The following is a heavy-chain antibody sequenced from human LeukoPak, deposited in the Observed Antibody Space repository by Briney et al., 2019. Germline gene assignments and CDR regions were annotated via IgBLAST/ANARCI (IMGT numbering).Heavy chain of an antibody. CDR2: TYYRSKWYN. V-gene: IGHV6-1*01. CDR3: ARVVRYHFDY. D-gene: IGHD6-6*01. Sequence: SQTLSLTCAISGDSVSSNSATWTWIRQSPSRGLEWLGRTYYRSKWYNDYAVSVKSRITINPDTSKNHFSLQLNSVTPEDTAVYYCARVVRYHFDYWGQGTTVTVSS. J-gene: IGHJ4*03. CDR1: GDSVSSNSAT.